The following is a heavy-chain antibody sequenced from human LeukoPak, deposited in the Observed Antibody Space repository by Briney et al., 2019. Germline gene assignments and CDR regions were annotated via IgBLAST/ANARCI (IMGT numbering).Heavy chain of an antibody. Sequence: GGSLRLSCAASGFPFSSYSMTWVRQAPGKGLEWVAVISYDGSNKYYADSVKGRFTISRDNSKNTLYLQMNSLRAEDTAVYFFARKTPYDILTGYYSWGQGTLVTVSS. D-gene: IGHD3-9*01. CDR3: ARKTPYDILTGYYS. V-gene: IGHV3-30*04. CDR1: GFPFSSYS. CDR2: ISYDGSNK. J-gene: IGHJ4*02.